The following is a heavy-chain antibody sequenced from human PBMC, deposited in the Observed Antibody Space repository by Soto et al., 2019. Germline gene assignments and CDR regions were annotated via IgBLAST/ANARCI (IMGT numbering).Heavy chain of an antibody. CDR2: IYYSGST. Sequence: SETLSLTCTVSGGSISSYYWSWIRQPPGKGLEWIGYIYYSGSTNYNPPLKSPVTISVDTSKNQFSLKLSSVTAADTAVYYCARHYGYYYYYMDVWGKGTTVTVSS. CDR1: GGSISSYY. J-gene: IGHJ6*03. V-gene: IGHV4-59*08. D-gene: IGHD3-10*01. CDR3: ARHYGYYYYYMDV.